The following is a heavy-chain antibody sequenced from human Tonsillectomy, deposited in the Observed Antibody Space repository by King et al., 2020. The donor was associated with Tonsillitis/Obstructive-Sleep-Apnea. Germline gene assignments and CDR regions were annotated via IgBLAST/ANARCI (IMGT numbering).Heavy chain of an antibody. Sequence: TLKESGPVLVKPTETLTLSCTVSGFSLSKPRMGVSWIRQPPGKALEWLAHIFSNDEKSYNTSLKSRLTISRNTSKSQVVLTMTNVDPVDTATYYCARGWLVYDYWGQGTLVTVSS. CDR2: IFSNDEK. CDR3: ARGWLVYDY. CDR1: GFSLSKPRMG. V-gene: IGHV2-26*01. J-gene: IGHJ4*02. D-gene: IGHD6-19*01.